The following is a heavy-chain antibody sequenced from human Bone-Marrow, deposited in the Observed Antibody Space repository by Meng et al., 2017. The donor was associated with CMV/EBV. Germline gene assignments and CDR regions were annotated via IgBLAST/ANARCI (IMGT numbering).Heavy chain of an antibody. V-gene: IGHV4-61*01. J-gene: IGHJ6*02. D-gene: IGHD2-2*01. CDR3: AREVVPGRSGYYYGMDV. Sequence: GSLRLSCTVSGGSVSSGSYYWSWIRQPPGKGLEWIGYIYYSGSTNYNPSLKSRVTISVDTSKNQFSLKLSSVTAADTAVYYCAREVVPGRSGYYYGMDVWGQGTTVTVSS. CDR2: IYYSGST. CDR1: GGSVSSGSYY.